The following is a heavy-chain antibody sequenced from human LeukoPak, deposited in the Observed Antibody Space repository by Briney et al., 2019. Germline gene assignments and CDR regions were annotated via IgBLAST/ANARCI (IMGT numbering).Heavy chain of an antibody. J-gene: IGHJ4*02. CDR2: INTNTGNP. V-gene: IGHV7-4-1*02. CDR1: GYTFTSYA. CDR3: ARFARTAVAGTWPGY. D-gene: IGHD6-19*01. Sequence: ASVKVSFTASGYTFTSYAMNWVRQAPGQGLEWMGWINTNTGNPTYAQGFTGRFVFSLDTSVSTAYLQISSLKAEDTAVYYCARFARTAVAGTWPGYWGQGTLVTVSS.